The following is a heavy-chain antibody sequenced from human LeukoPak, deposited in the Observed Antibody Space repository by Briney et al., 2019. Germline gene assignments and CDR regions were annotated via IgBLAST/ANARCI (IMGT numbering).Heavy chain of an antibody. D-gene: IGHD3-16*01. CDR2: INTHGSST. V-gene: IGHV3-74*01. Sequence: GGSLSLSYAASGFAFSNYWLRWVRQAPGKGLEWVARINTHGSSTNYADSVKGRFTISRDNAKNTLYLQMTSLSAEDTAVYYALAGYYYYYMDVWGKGTTVTVSS. CDR3: LAGYYYYYMDV. CDR1: GFAFSNYW. J-gene: IGHJ6*03.